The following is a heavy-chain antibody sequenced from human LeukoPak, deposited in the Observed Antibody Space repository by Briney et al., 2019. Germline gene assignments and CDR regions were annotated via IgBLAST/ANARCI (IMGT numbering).Heavy chain of an antibody. Sequence: GSSVKVSCKASGGTFSSYAISWVRQAPGQGLEWMGRIIPIFGTANYAQKFQGRVTITTDESTSTAYMELSSLRSEDTAVYYRARGGYSYGAYYFDYWGQGTLVTVSS. D-gene: IGHD5-18*01. J-gene: IGHJ4*02. CDR2: IIPIFGTA. V-gene: IGHV1-69*05. CDR1: GGTFSSYA. CDR3: ARGGYSYGAYYFDY.